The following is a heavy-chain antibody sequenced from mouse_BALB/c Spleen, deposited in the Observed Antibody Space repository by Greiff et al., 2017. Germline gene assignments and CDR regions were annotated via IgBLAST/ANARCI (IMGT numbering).Heavy chain of an antibody. Sequence: EVQLQQSGPELVKPGASVKIPCKASGYTFTDYNMHWVNQSHGKSLEWIGDINPNNGGTIYNQKFKGKATLTVDKSSSTAYMELRSLTSEDTAVYYCARSLYGNYDYAMDYWGQGTSVTVSS. CDR1: GYTFTDYN. J-gene: IGHJ4*01. V-gene: IGHV1-18*01. D-gene: IGHD2-1*01. CDR2: INPNNGGT. CDR3: ARSLYGNYDYAMDY.